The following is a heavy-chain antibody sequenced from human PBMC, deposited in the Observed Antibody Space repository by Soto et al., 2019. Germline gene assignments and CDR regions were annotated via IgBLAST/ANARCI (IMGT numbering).Heavy chain of an antibody. CDR3: ARGGKTMASHALDTCAEPLLLTRHS. CDR2: INPGGIT. V-gene: IGHV4-34*01. D-gene: IGHD1-26*01. Sequence: QRPGKGLEWIGEINPGGITNYNPSVKSRLTISLDTSQKQVSLELTSVTAADTAFYYSARGGKTMASHALDTCAEPLLLTRHS. J-gene: IGHJ5*01.